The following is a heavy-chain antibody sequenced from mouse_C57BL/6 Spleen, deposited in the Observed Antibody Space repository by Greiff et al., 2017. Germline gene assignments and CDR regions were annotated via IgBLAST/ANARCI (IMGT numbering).Heavy chain of an antibody. J-gene: IGHJ4*01. D-gene: IGHD2-4*01. CDR3: ARWHYDDDREGAMDY. CDR2: IHPNSGST. Sequence: QVQLQQPGAELVKPGASVKLSCKASGYTFTSYWMHWVKQRPGQGLEWIGMIHPNSGSTNYNEKFKSKATLTVDKSSSTAYMQLSSLTSEDSAVYYGARWHYDDDREGAMDYWGQGTSVTVAS. V-gene: IGHV1-64*01. CDR1: GYTFTSYW.